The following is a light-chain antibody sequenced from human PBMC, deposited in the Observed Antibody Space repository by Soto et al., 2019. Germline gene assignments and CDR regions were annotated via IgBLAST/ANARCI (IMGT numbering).Light chain of an antibody. Sequence: QSVLTQSASVSGSPGQSIIISCTGTSSDVGSYNYVSWYQHHPGKAPKFMIYDVSNRPSGVSNRFSGSKSGNTASLTLSGLQAEDEADYYCSSYTTSGTLVFGSGTKVTVL. CDR3: SSYTTSGTLV. J-gene: IGLJ1*01. V-gene: IGLV2-14*03. CDR1: SSDVGSYNY. CDR2: DVS.